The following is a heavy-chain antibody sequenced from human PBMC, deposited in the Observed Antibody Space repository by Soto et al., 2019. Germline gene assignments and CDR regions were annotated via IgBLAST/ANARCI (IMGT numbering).Heavy chain of an antibody. J-gene: IGHJ6*02. D-gene: IGHD2-15*01. CDR3: ARDYSYQRAMDV. CDR1: GFTFSNFA. CDR2: ISYDGSHK. Sequence: ESGGGVVQPGRSLRLSCAASGFTFSNFAMYWVRQAPGKGLEWVTVISYDGSHKYYADSVKGRFTISRDNSKNTLYLQMNNLRAEDSAVYFCARDYSYQRAMDVWGQGTTVTGSS. V-gene: IGHV3-30-3*01.